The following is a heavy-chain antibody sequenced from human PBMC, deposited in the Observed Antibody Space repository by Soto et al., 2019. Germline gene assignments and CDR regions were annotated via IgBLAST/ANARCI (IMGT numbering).Heavy chain of an antibody. CDR3: ASGISI. V-gene: IGHV3-48*03. D-gene: IGHD1-20*01. CDR2: ISSSGSTR. CDR1: GFTFSSYE. J-gene: IGHJ3*02. Sequence: GGSLILSCAASGFTFSSYELNWVRQAPGKGLEWVSYISSSGSTRSYADSVKVRFTISRDNAKNSLYLQMNSLRAEDTAVYYCASGISIWGQGTMVTVSS.